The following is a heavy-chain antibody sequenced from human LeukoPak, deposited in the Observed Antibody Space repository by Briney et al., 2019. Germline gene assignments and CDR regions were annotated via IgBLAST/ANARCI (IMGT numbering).Heavy chain of an antibody. Sequence: GGSLRLSCAASGFTFRDYSMNWVRQAPGKGLEWVSSISSGSDLIYYADSVKGRFTISRDNAENSLYLQMNSLRDDDTAVYYCAREYSSSSPPDYWGQGTLVTVSS. J-gene: IGHJ4*02. CDR1: GFTFRDYS. CDR3: AREYSSSSPPDY. D-gene: IGHD6-6*01. CDR2: ISSGSDLI. V-gene: IGHV3-21*01.